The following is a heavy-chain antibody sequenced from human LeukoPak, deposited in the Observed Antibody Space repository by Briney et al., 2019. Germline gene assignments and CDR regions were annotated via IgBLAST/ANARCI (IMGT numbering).Heavy chain of an antibody. V-gene: IGHV3-49*04. J-gene: IGHJ4*02. Sequence: PGGSLRLSCTASGFTFGDFAMSWVRQAPGKGLEWVGFIRSRDYGGTTEYAASVKGRFSISRDDSKSIAYLQMNSLRTEDTAVYYCTIDSSRFYYLFDYWGQGTLVTVSS. CDR3: TIDSSRFYYLFDY. D-gene: IGHD3-22*01. CDR2: IRSRDYGGTT. CDR1: GFTFGDFA.